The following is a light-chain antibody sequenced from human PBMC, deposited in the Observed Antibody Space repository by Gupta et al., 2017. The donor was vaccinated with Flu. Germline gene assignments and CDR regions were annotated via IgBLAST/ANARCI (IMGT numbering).Light chain of an antibody. J-gene: IGKJ4*01. CDR3: QQYRIWPPLT. Sequence: EVVMTQSPATLSVSPGERATLSCRASRSVSTKLAWYQQKRGQPPRLLLYHASTKATGIPARFSGTGSETEFTLTISTLQPEDFAIYYCQQYRIWPPLTFGGGTKVEIK. CDR2: HAS. V-gene: IGKV3-15*01. CDR1: RSVSTK.